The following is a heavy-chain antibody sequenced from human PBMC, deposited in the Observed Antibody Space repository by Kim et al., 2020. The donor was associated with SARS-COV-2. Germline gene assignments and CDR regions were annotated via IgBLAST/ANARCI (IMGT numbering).Heavy chain of an antibody. CDR1: GGSISSSSYY. CDR3: ASPHIVVVPAAIEEGYCSGGSCPPWFAFDI. Sequence: SETLSLTCTVSGGSISSSSYYWGWIRQPPGKGLEWIGSIYYSGSTYYNPSLKSRVTISVDTSKNQFSLKLSSVTAADTAVYYCASPHIVVVPAAIEEGYCSGGSCPPWFAFDIWGQGTMVTVSS. D-gene: IGHD2-15*01. CDR2: IYYSGST. J-gene: IGHJ3*02. V-gene: IGHV4-39*01.